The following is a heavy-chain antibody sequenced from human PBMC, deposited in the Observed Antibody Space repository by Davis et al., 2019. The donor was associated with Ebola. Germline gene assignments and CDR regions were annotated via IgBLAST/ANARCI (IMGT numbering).Heavy chain of an antibody. CDR3: ASFPWSGYYETHYDY. Sequence: GGSLKTPCAAPGITVNSKYMSWVRQPPGKGLQWIAVLFSAGPTFYADSVQGRFTISRDDSKNTLYLQMNSLRAEDTAVYYCASFPWSGYYETHYDYWGQGTPVTVSS. D-gene: IGHD3-3*01. J-gene: IGHJ4*02. CDR1: GITVNSKY. V-gene: IGHV3-53*01. CDR2: LFSAGPT.